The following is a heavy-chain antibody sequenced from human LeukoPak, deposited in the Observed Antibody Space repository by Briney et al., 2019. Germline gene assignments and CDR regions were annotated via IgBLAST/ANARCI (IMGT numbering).Heavy chain of an antibody. D-gene: IGHD3-22*01. CDR3: VRRTNSGFYAFDI. V-gene: IGHV3-30-3*01. J-gene: IGHJ3*02. CDR2: ISYDGSSK. Sequence: GGSLRLSCAASGFTFSSYVIHWVRQAPGRGLEWVAVISYDGSSKYYADSVKGRFTISRDNSKNTLYLQMNSLRAEDTAEYYCVRRTNSGFYAFDIWGQGTMVTVSS. CDR1: GFTFSSYV.